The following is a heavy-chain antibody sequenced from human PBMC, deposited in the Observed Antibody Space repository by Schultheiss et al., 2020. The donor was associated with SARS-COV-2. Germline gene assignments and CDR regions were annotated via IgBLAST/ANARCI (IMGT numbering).Heavy chain of an antibody. J-gene: IGHJ4*02. CDR1: GFTFRIAW. CDR2: VQSGSDAGTT. CDR3: TTDEWLAPY. Sequence: GESLKISCAASGFTFRIAWLTWVRQAPGKGLEWVGRVQSGSDAGTTDYAAPVQGRFTISRDDSKNTLYLQMNSLKTEDTAVYYCTTDEWLAPYWGQGTLVTVS. V-gene: IGHV3-15*01. D-gene: IGHD6-19*01.